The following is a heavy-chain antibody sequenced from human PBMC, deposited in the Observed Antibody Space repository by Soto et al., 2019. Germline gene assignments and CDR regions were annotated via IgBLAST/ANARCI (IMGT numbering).Heavy chain of an antibody. CDR1: GFSFSDYT. Sequence: EVHLVESGGGLVKPGGSLRLTCAGSGFSFSDYTMNWVRQAPGKGLEWVSSISRGSDYIFYADTVKGRFTISRDNARNSLYLQMRSLRADDAAVYYCAKDSGCVSNACAYDPWGQGTLVSVSS. CDR2: ISRGSDYI. D-gene: IGHD4-4*01. J-gene: IGHJ5*02. CDR3: AKDSGCVSNACAYDP. V-gene: IGHV3-21*01.